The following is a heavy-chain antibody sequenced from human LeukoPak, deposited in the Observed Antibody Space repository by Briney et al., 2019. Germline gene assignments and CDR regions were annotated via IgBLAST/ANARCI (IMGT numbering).Heavy chain of an antibody. D-gene: IGHD2-15*01. Sequence: GGSLRLSCAAPAFTFYDYAMHWVPQGPGKGLEWVAGISWSSGHMEYAESVKGRFTISRDNARNALYLQMDGLRRDDTALYYCVRSVVVVAATPTHFDLWGRGTQVIVSS. J-gene: IGHJ2*01. CDR3: VRSVVVVAATPTHFDL. CDR2: ISWSSGHM. CDR1: AFTFYDYA. V-gene: IGHV3-9*01.